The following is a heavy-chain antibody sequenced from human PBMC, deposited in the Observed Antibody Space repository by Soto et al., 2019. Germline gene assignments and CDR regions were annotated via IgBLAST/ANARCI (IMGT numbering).Heavy chain of an antibody. CDR2: IYYSGST. Sequence: SETLSLTCTVSGGSISSYYWSWIRQPPGKGLEWIGYIYYSGSTNYNPSLKSRVTISVDTSKNQFSLKLSSVTAADTAVYYCARDHSGYEGPRSDYMDVWGKGTTVTVSS. D-gene: IGHD5-12*01. J-gene: IGHJ6*03. CDR1: GGSISSYY. CDR3: ARDHSGYEGPRSDYMDV. V-gene: IGHV4-59*01.